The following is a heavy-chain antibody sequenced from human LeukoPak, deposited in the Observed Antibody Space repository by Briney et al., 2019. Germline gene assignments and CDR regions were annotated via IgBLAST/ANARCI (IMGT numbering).Heavy chain of an antibody. D-gene: IGHD1-26*01. CDR2: IYYSGST. J-gene: IGHJ4*02. CDR1: GGSISSYY. Sequence: SETPSLTGTVSGGSISSYYWSWIRQPPGKGLEWIGYIYYSGSTNYNPSLKSRVTISVDTSKNQFSLKLSSVTAADTAVYYCARHGPLGAQDYWGQGTLVTVSS. V-gene: IGHV4-59*08. CDR3: ARHGPLGAQDY.